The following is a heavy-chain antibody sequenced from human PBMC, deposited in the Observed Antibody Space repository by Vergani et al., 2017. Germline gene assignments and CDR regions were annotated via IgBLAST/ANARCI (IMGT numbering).Heavy chain of an antibody. CDR3: ARHRRQQPNDY. CDR1: GYSISSCYY. Sequence: QVQLQESGPGLVKPSQTLSLTCDVSGYSISSCYYWGLLRQPLGKWLEWIGSNYHSGSTYYNPSLKSRVTISVDTSKNQFSLKLSSVTAADTAVYYCARHRRQQPNDYWGQGTLVTVSS. V-gene: IGHV4-38-2*01. J-gene: IGHJ4*02. CDR2: NYHSGST. D-gene: IGHD6-13*01.